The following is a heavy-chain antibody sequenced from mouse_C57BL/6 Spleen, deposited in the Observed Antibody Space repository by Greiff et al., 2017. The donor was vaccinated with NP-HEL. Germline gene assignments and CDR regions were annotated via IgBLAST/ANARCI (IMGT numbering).Heavy chain of an antibody. V-gene: IGHV1-47*01. CDR1: GYTFTTYP. J-gene: IGHJ3*01. CDR3: AKSMDDYGLGFAY. Sequence: VQLQQSGAELVKPGASVKMSCKASGYTFTTYPIEWMKQNHGKSLEWIGNFHPYNDDTKYNEKFKSKATLTVDKPSSTAYMQLSSLTSEDSAVYYCAKSMDDYGLGFAYWGQGTLVTVSA. D-gene: IGHD2-4*01. CDR2: FHPYNDDT.